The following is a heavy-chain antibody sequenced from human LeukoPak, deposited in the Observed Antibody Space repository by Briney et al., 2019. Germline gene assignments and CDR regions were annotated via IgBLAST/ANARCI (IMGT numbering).Heavy chain of an antibody. J-gene: IGHJ4*02. CDR3: ARETVLVPAAIGDY. Sequence: GGSLRLSCAASGFTFSSYSMNWVRQAPGKGLEWVSSISSSSSYIYYADSVKGRFTISRDNAKNSLYLQMNSLRAEDTAVYYCARETVLVPAAIGDYWGQGTLVTVSS. CDR2: ISSSSSYI. CDR1: GFTFSSYS. V-gene: IGHV3-21*01. D-gene: IGHD2-2*01.